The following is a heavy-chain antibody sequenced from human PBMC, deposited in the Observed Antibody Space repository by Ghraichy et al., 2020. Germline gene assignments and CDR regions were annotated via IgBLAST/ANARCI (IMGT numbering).Heavy chain of an antibody. CDR1: GDPISSTNYY. V-gene: IGHV4-39*01. J-gene: IGHJ5*02. Sequence: LSLTCTVSGDPISSTNYYWGWIRQPPWKGLEWIGSIYYSGSTHYNPSLKSRVIVSIDTSKNQFSLKLSSISAADTGVYYCATNTSGRWFDPWGQGTLVTVSS. CDR3: ATNTSGRWFDP. D-gene: IGHD6-19*01. CDR2: IYYSGST.